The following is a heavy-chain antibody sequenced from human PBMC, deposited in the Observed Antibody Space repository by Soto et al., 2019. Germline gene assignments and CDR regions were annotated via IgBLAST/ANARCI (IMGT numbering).Heavy chain of an antibody. CDR1: GFTFSSYD. V-gene: IGHV3-13*01. CDR3: ARGYYDFWTGPSGGMDV. J-gene: IGHJ6*02. Sequence: QPGWSLRLSCAASGFTFSSYDMHWVRQATGKGLEWVSAIGTAGDTYYPGSVKGRFTISRENAKNSLYLQMNSLRAGDTAVYYCARGYYDFWTGPSGGMDVWGQGTTVTVSS. CDR2: IGTAGDT. D-gene: IGHD3-3*01.